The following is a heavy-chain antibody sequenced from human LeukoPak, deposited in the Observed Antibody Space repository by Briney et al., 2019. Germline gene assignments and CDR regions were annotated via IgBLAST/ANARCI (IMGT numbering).Heavy chain of an antibody. CDR2: ISISGDTT. CDR3: ANEIRPNDY. CDR1: GFTFRSYW. J-gene: IGHJ4*02. D-gene: IGHD4-17*01. Sequence: PGGSLRLSCVVSGFTFRSYWMTWVRQAPGKGLEWVSAISISGDTTYYADAVKGRFTISRDNSKNTVYLQMNSLRAEDTAVYYCANEIRPNDYWGQGTLVTVSS. V-gene: IGHV3-23*01.